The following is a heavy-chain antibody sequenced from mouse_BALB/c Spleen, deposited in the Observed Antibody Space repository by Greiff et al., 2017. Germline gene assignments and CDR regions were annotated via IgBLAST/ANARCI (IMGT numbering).Heavy chain of an antibody. Sequence: QVQLQQSGAELVRPGTSVKVSCKASGYAFTNYLIEWVKQRPGQGLEWIGVINPGSGGTNYNEKFKGKATLTADKSSSTAYMQLSSLTSDDSAVYFCARNPTIYYFDYWGQGTTLTVSS. D-gene: IGHD1-1*01. CDR2: INPGSGGT. V-gene: IGHV1-54*03. CDR3: ARNPTIYYFDY. CDR1: GYAFTNYL. J-gene: IGHJ2*01.